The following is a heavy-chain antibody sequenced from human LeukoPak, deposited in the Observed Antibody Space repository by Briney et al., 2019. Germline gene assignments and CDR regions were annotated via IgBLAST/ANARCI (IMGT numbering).Heavy chain of an antibody. J-gene: IGHJ5*02. V-gene: IGHV3-66*01. CDR3: AKGGAPSSRYAPWWFDP. Sequence: GGSLRLSCAASGFSVSNNYMTWVRQAAGKGLEWVSIIYGDGATHYADSVKGRFIISRDNSKNTLDLQMHSLRVEDTAVYYCAKGGAPSSRYAPWWFDPWGQGTLVTVSS. D-gene: IGHD6-13*01. CDR1: GFSVSNNY. CDR2: IYGDGAT.